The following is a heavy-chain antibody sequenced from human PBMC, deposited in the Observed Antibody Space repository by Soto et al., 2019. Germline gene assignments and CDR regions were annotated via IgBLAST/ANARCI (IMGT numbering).Heavy chain of an antibody. J-gene: IGHJ4*02. D-gene: IGHD3-3*01. CDR2: IYWDDDE. CDR1: GFSLTTSGVG. Sequence: QITLNESGPTVVRPTETLTLTCRLYGFSLTTSGVGVGWIRQSPGKAPEWLALIYWDDDERYSASLKSRLTITKDTSKNEVVLTVSDLDPTDTATYSCAHRVLRTVFGLVTTTVIYFDFWGQGTPVAVSS. CDR3: AHRVLRTVFGLVTTTVIYFDF. V-gene: IGHV2-5*02.